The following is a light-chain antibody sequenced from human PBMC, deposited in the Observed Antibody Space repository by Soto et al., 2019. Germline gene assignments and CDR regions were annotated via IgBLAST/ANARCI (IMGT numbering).Light chain of an antibody. CDR2: WAS. CDR3: QQFHNTPFT. J-gene: IGKJ3*01. CDR1: QTIFYSPKNKNR. Sequence: DIVMTQSPDSLAVSLGERATIICKSSQTIFYSPKNKNRLAWYQQKPGQPPKLLINWASTRESGVPDRFSGSGSGTDFTLTISSLQAEDVAVYYCQQFHNTPFTFGPGTKVDIK. V-gene: IGKV4-1*01.